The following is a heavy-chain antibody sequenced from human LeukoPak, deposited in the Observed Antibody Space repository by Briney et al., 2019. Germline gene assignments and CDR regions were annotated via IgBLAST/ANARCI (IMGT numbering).Heavy chain of an antibody. V-gene: IGHV3-21*01. CDR3: PMVKYCTHSGCYHYYYYYMDV. J-gene: IGHJ6*03. Sequence: AGSLRLACAASGFTLSSYSMNWVRQAPGKGLEWVSSISSSSSYIYYADSVKARFTISRDNAKNSLYLQMNSLRAEDTTGYYCPMVKYCTHSGCYHYYYYYMDVWGKGATVTVSS. CDR2: ISSSSSYI. CDR1: GFTLSSYS. D-gene: IGHD2-8*01.